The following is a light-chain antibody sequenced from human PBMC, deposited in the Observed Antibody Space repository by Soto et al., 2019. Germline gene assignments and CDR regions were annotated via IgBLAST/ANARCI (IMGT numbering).Light chain of an antibody. CDR3: SSYTSDNTWV. CDR1: SSDIGNYNY. V-gene: IGLV2-14*01. Sequence: QSVLTQPASVSGSPGQSITISCTGTSSDIGNYNYVSWYQQHPGRAPKLLIYEVSNRPSGVFNRFSGSKSGNTASLTISGLQAEDEADYYCSSYTSDNTWVVGGGTKLTVL. J-gene: IGLJ3*02. CDR2: EVS.